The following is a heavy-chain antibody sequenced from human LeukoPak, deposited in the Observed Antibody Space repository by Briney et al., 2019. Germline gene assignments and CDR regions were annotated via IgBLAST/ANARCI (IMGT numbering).Heavy chain of an antibody. V-gene: IGHV4-39*01. J-gene: IGHJ4*02. CDR1: GGSISGSSYY. D-gene: IGHD2-15*01. CDR3: ASLKDCSGGSCYPDD. Sequence: SETLSLTCTVSGGSISGSSYYWGWIRQPPGKGLEWIGSIYYSGSTYYNPSLKSRVTISVDTSKNQFSLKLSSVAAADTAVYYCASLKDCSGGSCYPDDWGQGTLVTVSS. CDR2: IYYSGST.